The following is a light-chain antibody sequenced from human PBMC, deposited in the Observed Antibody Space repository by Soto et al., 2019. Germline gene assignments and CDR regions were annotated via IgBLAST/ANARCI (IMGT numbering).Light chain of an antibody. Sequence: QAVVTQPPSVSGAPGQRVTLSCTGNSSNLGAGYDVHWYQQLPGTAPKLLIFRDNQRPSGVPDRFSGSKSGTSASLAISGLRSEDEADYFCATWDDSLSGWVFGGGTKLTVL. CDR1: SSNLGAGYD. CDR3: ATWDDSLSGWV. J-gene: IGLJ3*02. CDR2: RDN. V-gene: IGLV1-47*01.